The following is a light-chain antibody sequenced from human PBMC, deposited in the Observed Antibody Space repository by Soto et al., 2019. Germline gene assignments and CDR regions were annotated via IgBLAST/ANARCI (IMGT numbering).Light chain of an antibody. V-gene: IGLV2-14*03. J-gene: IGLJ3*02. Sequence: QSALTQTASVSGSPGQSITMYCTGTSSDVGGYNFVSWYQQHPGKAPKLIVHEVANRLSGVSGRFSGSKSGNTAFLTISGLQAEVEAVYYSRSHSSSITRMFGGGTKLTVL. CDR3: RSHSSSITRM. CDR2: EVA. CDR1: SSDVGGYNF.